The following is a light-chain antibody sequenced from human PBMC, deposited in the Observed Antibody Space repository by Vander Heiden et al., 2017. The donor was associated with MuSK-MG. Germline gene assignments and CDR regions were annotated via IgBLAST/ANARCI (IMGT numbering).Light chain of an antibody. CDR2: RDS. J-gene: IGLJ2*01. CDR1: SSNIGSNT. Sequence: VPTQLPAASRTAGQSVTITCSASSSNIGSNTVNWYQQHPGQAPKLLIYRDSQRPSGIPDRFSGSKSGTSASLAISGLQSEDEADYYCAAGDDSLTGVVFGGGTKLTVL. CDR3: AAGDDSLTGVV. V-gene: IGLV1-44*01.